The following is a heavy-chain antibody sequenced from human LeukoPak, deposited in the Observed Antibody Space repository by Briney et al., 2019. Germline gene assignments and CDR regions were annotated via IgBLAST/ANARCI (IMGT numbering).Heavy chain of an antibody. D-gene: IGHD5-24*01. CDR2: INTDGSIT. Sequence: GGSLRLSCAASGFTFSSHWMHWVRQAPGKGLVWVSHINTDGSITTYADPVKGRFTISRDNAKNTLSLQMNSLRAEDTAVYYCARERRQMTPDYWGQGTLVTVSS. V-gene: IGHV3-74*01. CDR3: ARERRQMTPDY. CDR1: GFTFSSHW. J-gene: IGHJ4*02.